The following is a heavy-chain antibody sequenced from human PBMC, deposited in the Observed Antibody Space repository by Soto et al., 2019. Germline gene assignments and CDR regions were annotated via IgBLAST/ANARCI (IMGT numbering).Heavy chain of an antibody. CDR1: GFTFSRHW. Sequence: GGSLRLSCAASGFTFSRHWMSWLRQAPGKGLEWVANINEDGSDKYYVDSVKGRFTISRDNAKNSLYLQMSSLRVEDTAVYYRARDGGQLEDYFDYWGQGTTVTVSS. CDR2: INEDGSDK. V-gene: IGHV3-7*01. D-gene: IGHD6-6*01. J-gene: IGHJ4*02. CDR3: ARDGGQLEDYFDY.